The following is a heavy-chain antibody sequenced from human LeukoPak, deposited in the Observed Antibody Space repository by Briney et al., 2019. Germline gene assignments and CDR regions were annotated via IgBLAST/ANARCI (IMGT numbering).Heavy chain of an antibody. CDR3: ATDLSSASSEGVTY. J-gene: IGHJ4*02. Sequence: GGALRLSCAASGFTFRSYWMSWVRQAPGKGLEGVANIKRARGEKYYVESVTGRLTISRVTAKNSLSLQMNTVRDEATAVYYCATDLSSASSEGVTYWGQGRLVTVYS. CDR1: GFTFRSYW. CDR2: IKRARGEK. D-gene: IGHD1-26*01. V-gene: IGHV3-7*02.